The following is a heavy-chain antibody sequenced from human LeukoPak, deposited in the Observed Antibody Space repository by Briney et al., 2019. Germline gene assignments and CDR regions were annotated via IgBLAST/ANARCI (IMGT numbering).Heavy chain of an antibody. CDR1: GYTFTRYG. CDR2: ISSHYGNT. J-gene: IGHJ4*02. Sequence: ASVKVSCKASGYTFTRYGMSWVRQAPGQGLEWMGWISSHYGNTNYAQKLQGRVTMTTDTSTSTAYMELRSLRSDDTALYYCARDGHRMYYYRGSDYHFDYWGQGTLVTVSS. D-gene: IGHD3-22*01. V-gene: IGHV1-18*01. CDR3: ARDGHRMYYYRGSDYHFDY.